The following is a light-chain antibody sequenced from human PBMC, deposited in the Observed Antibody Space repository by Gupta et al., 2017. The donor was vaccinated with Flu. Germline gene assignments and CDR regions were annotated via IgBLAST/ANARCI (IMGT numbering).Light chain of an antibody. CDR3: QQDYSTPRT. Sequence: DIVMTQSPDSLAVSLGERATINCKSSQSVLYSSNNKNYLAWYQQQPGQPPKLLIYWASTRESRVPDRFSGSGSGKDSTLTISSLQAEDVAVYYCQQDYSTPRTFGQGTKVEIK. CDR1: QSVLYSSNNKNY. J-gene: IGKJ1*01. V-gene: IGKV4-1*01. CDR2: WAS.